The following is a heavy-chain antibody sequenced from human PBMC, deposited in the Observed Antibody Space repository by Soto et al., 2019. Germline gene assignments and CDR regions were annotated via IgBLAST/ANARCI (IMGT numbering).Heavy chain of an antibody. D-gene: IGHD3-3*02. V-gene: IGHV4-59*01. Sequence: SETLSLTCTVSGGSISSYNWNWIRQPPGQGLEWIGAIYYGGTTTYNPSLRSRVTISVDTSKNQFSLKLSSVTAADTAVYYCARAHFLDVWGQGTTVTVSS. CDR3: ARAHFLDV. CDR1: GGSISSYN. J-gene: IGHJ6*02. CDR2: IYYGGTT.